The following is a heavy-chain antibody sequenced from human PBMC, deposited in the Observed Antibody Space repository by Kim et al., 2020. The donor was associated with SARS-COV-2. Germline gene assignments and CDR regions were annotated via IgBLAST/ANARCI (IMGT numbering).Heavy chain of an antibody. CDR1: GFTFHNYG. Sequence: GGSLRLSCEASGFTFHNYGIHWVRQAPGKGLEWVSLVSWDGISSYYADSVKGRFTVSRDNSKNSLFLQMDSLKIEDSAFYFCAKSKGIGAAGGPFDSWGPGTLVSVSS. V-gene: IGHV3-43*01. D-gene: IGHD6-13*01. J-gene: IGHJ4*02. CDR2: VSWDGISS. CDR3: AKSKGIGAAGGPFDS.